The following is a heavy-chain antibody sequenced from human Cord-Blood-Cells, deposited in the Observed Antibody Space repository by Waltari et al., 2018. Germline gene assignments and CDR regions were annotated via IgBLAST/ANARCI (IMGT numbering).Heavy chain of an antibody. D-gene: IGHD1-20*01. V-gene: IGHV6-1*01. CDR3: ARLQYNWNFDY. CDR1: GHRFPRTRSP. J-gene: IGHJ4*02. Sequence: QVQLLQSGPGLVQPPHTLSLTCAISGHRFPRTRSPWHWLRQSPSRGLEWLGRTYYRSKWYNDYAVSVKSRITINPDTSKNQFSLQLNSVTPEDTAVYYCARLQYNWNFDYWGQGTLVTVSS. CDR2: TYYRSKWYN.